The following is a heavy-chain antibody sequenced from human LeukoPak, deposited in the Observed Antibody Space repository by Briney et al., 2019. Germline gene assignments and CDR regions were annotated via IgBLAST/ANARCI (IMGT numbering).Heavy chain of an antibody. Sequence: GGSLRLSCAASGFTVSSNYMSWVRQAPGKGLEWVSIIYGGGSTYYADSVKGRFTISRDNSRNTVYLQMNSLRADDTAVYYCAREYGQSNYYFDSWGQGTLITVSS. CDR2: IYGGGST. CDR3: AREYGQSNYYFDS. J-gene: IGHJ4*02. CDR1: GFTVSSNY. V-gene: IGHV3-66*02. D-gene: IGHD6-6*01.